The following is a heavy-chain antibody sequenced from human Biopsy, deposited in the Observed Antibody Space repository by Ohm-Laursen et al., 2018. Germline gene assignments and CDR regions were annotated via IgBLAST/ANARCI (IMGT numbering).Heavy chain of an antibody. CDR2: ISASGNHI. V-gene: IGHV3-21*04. D-gene: IGHD3-10*01. CDR1: GFTFSGFS. Sequence: SLRLSCTASGFTFSGFSMNWVRQAPGKGLEWVSSISASGNHIYYTDSVKGRFTVSRDNAKNSLYLHMNSLRTEDSAFYYCARDTGTMVRGVLYQWGQGTQVTVSS. J-gene: IGHJ4*02. CDR3: ARDTGTMVRGVLYQ.